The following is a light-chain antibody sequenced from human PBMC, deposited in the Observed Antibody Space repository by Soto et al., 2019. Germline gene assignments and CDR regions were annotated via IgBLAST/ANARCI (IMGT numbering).Light chain of an antibody. J-gene: IGKJ1*01. CDR1: ETVSSDF. CDR3: LKYGRSPGWT. Sequence: EIVLTHSPGTLSLSPGDRAALSFSASETVSSDFLAWYQQKPGQAPSLLIYAASSRATGIPDRFSGTGPERDFTLTISGLEPEDFAVYYCLKYGRSPGWTFGQGTKVDIK. CDR2: AAS. V-gene: IGKV3-20*01.